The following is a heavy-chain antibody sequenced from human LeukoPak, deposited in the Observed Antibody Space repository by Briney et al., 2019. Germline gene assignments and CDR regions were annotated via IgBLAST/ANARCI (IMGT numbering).Heavy chain of an antibody. CDR3: AVTIFGVLTGGY. Sequence: ASVKVSCKASGYTFTGYYMHWVRLAPGQGLEWMGWINPNSGGTNYAQKFQGRVTMTRDTSISTAYMELSRLRSDDTAVYYCAVTIFGVLTGGYWGQGTLVTVSS. D-gene: IGHD3-3*01. J-gene: IGHJ4*02. V-gene: IGHV1-2*02. CDR2: INPNSGGT. CDR1: GYTFTGYY.